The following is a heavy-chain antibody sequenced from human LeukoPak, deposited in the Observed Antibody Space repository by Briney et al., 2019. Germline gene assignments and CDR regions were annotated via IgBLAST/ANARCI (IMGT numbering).Heavy chain of an antibody. D-gene: IGHD6-19*01. Sequence: GRSLRLSCAASGFTFSSYAMHWVRQAPGKGLEWVAVISYDGSNKYYADSVKGRFTISRDNSKNTLYLQMNSLRAEDTAVYYCARDHRSGWTGDYYYGMDVWGQGTTVTVSS. J-gene: IGHJ6*02. CDR3: ARDHRSGWTGDYYYGMDV. CDR1: GFTFSSYA. CDR2: ISYDGSNK. V-gene: IGHV3-30-3*01.